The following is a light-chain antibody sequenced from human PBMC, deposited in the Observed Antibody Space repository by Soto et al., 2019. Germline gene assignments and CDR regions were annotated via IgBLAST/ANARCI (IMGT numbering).Light chain of an antibody. CDR1: QGISSY. V-gene: IGKV1-8*01. J-gene: IGKJ5*01. Sequence: AIPMTQSPSSLSASTGDRVTITCRASQGISSYLAWYQQKPGKAPKLLIYAASTLQSGVPSRFSGSGSGTDFTLTISSLQSEDFATYYCQQYYSYPLTFGQGTRLEI. CDR2: AAS. CDR3: QQYYSYPLT.